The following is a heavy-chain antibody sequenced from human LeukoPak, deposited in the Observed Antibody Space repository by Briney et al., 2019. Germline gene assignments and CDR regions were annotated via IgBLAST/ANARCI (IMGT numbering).Heavy chain of an antibody. V-gene: IGHV3-20*04. Sequence: PGGSLRLSCAASGFTFDDYGMSWVRQAPGKGLEWVSGINWNGGSTGYADSVEGRFTISRDNAKNSLYLQMNSLRAEDTALYYCARLGGQWLQRPNDYWGQGTLVTVSS. D-gene: IGHD6-19*01. CDR3: ARLGGQWLQRPNDY. J-gene: IGHJ4*02. CDR2: INWNGGST. CDR1: GFTFDDYG.